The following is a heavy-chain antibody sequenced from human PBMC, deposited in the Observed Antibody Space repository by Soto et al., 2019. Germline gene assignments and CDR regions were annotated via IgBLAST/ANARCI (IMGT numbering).Heavy chain of an antibody. CDR1: GFTFSSYE. CDR2: ISSSGSTI. Sequence: GGSLRLSCAASGFTFSSYEMNWVRQAPGKGLEWVSYISSSGSTIYYADSVEGRFTISRDNAKNSLYLQMNSLRAEDTAVYYCAREPPVPSYSSGWYGYFDYWGQGTLVTVSS. V-gene: IGHV3-48*03. J-gene: IGHJ4*02. CDR3: AREPPVPSYSSGWYGYFDY. D-gene: IGHD6-19*01.